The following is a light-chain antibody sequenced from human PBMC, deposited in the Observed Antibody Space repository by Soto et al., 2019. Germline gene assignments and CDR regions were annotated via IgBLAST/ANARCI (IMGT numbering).Light chain of an antibody. Sequence: QSVLTQPPSVSGAPGQRVTISCTGSSSNIGAGYDVHWYQQLPGTATNLLIYGNNNRPSGVPDRFAGSKSGTSASLAITGLQAEDEADYYCQSYDSSLSDVFGTGTKLTVL. CDR1: SSNIGAGYD. V-gene: IGLV1-40*01. J-gene: IGLJ1*01. CDR3: QSYDSSLSDV. CDR2: GNN.